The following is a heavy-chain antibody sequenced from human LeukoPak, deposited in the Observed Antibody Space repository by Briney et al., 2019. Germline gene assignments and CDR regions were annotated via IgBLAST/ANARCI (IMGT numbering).Heavy chain of an antibody. CDR3: ARVDGEAAAAGY. Sequence: SVKVSCKASGGTFSSYAISWVRQAPGQGLEWMGGIIPIFGTANYAQKFQGRVTITADESTSTAYMELSSLRSEDTAVYYCARVDGEAAAAGYWGQGTLVTVSS. D-gene: IGHD6-13*01. V-gene: IGHV1-69*13. CDR2: IIPIFGTA. CDR1: GGTFSSYA. J-gene: IGHJ4*02.